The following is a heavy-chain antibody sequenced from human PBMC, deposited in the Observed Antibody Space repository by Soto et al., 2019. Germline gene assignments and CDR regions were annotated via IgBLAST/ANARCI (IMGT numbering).Heavy chain of an antibody. J-gene: IGHJ4*01. CDR3: ARGLRHYYFDF. V-gene: IGHV4-30-4*01. Sequence: SETLSLTCSVSGGSITSGDYYWTWIRQPPGKGLEYIGYIYKSGNTYYNPSLRSRVSVSIDTSTNQFSLKLSSVTAGDTAVYYCARGLRHYYFDFRRHGSLVTVSS. CDR1: GGSITSGDYY. CDR2: IYKSGNT.